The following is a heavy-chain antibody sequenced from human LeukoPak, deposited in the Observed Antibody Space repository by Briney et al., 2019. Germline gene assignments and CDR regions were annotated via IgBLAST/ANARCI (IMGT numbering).Heavy chain of an antibody. D-gene: IGHD3-16*02. CDR3: ARDSSPGYYDYVWGTYPRY. Sequence: GGSLRLSCAASGCTFSYYWMRWVRQAPGKGLEWVANTNHDGSEQDYVDSVRGRFTISRDNAKNSRYLQMTSLRAEDTAVYYCARDSSPGYYDYVWGTYPRYWGLGTLVTVSS. J-gene: IGHJ4*02. CDR2: TNHDGSEQ. V-gene: IGHV3-7*05. CDR1: GCTFSYYW.